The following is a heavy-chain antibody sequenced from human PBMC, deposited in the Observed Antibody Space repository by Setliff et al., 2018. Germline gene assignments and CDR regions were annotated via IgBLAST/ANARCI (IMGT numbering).Heavy chain of an antibody. CDR1: GGSISSSIYF. J-gene: IGHJ4*02. Sequence: SETLSLTCNVSGGSISSSIYFWGWIRQPPGKGLEWIGHISPSGSTTYNPSVKSRVTISLDTSKNHFSLKLDSVTAADTALYYCARSPSSGAYWNPRPFYSDYWARGTLVTVSS. CDR3: ARSPSSGAYWNPRPFYSDY. V-gene: IGHV4-61*05. CDR2: ISPSGST. D-gene: IGHD1-26*01.